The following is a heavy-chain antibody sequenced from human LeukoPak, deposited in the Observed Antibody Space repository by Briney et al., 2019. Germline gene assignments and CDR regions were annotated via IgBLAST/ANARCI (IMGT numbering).Heavy chain of an antibody. CDR1: GFTFSSHW. D-gene: IGHD1-1*01. V-gene: IGHV3-7*01. CDR3: ARWRGRQSEFDY. Sequence: GGSLRLSCEASGFTFSSHWMSWVRQAPGKGLEWVAHIKEDESDEYYVGSVRGRFTASRDNAKNSVNLQMNSLRVEDTAVYYCARWRGRQSEFDYWGQGTLVTVSS. CDR2: IKEDESDE. J-gene: IGHJ4*02.